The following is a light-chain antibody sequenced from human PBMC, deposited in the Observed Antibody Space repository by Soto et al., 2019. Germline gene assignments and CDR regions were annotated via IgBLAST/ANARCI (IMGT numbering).Light chain of an antibody. CDR2: HAS. V-gene: IGKV1-5*01. J-gene: IGKJ1*01. CDR3: QHYNTYPWT. Sequence: DIQMTKSPSTLPASVGDSVTITCRASQSIDRWLAWYQQRPGKANKILIYHASSLETGVPSRFSGSGSGTEFTLTISSLQPGEFATYYCQHYNTYPWTVGQGTKVDIK. CDR1: QSIDRW.